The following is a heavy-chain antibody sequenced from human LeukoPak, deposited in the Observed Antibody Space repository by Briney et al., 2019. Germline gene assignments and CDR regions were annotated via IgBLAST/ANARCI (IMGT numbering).Heavy chain of an antibody. J-gene: IGHJ1*01. Sequence: PGGSLRLSCAASGFTFSNYEMNWVRQAPGKGLEWISYITRSGSTIYYADSVKGRFTISRDNSKNTLYLQMNSLRAEDTAVYYCARGVRGDYGDYYFQHWGQGTLVTVSS. V-gene: IGHV3-48*03. CDR1: GFTFSNYE. CDR2: ITRSGSTI. CDR3: ARGVRGDYGDYYFQH. D-gene: IGHD4-17*01.